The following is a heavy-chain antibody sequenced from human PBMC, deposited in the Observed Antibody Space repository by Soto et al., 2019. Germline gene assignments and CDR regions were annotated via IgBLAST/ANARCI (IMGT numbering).Heavy chain of an antibody. CDR2: IYYSGST. Sequence: SETLSLTCTVSGDSISSYYWSWIRQHPGKGLEWIGYIYYSGSTYYNPSLKSRVTISVDTSKNQFSLKLSSVTAADTAVYYCARVFGFGGMDVWGQGTTVTVSS. CDR1: GDSISSYY. CDR3: ARVFGFGGMDV. V-gene: IGHV4-59*06. J-gene: IGHJ6*02. D-gene: IGHD3-10*01.